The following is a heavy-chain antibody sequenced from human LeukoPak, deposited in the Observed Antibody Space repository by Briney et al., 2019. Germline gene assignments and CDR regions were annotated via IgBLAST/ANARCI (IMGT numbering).Heavy chain of an antibody. V-gene: IGHV3-53*01. J-gene: IGHJ6*02. D-gene: IGHD2-15*01. CDR1: GFTVSSNY. CDR2: IYSGGST. CDR3: ARGYCSGSSCFYYHGMDV. Sequence: PGGSLRLSCAASGFTVSSNYMSWVRQAPGKGLEWVSVIYSGGSTYYADSVKGRFTISRDNSKNTLYLQMNSLRAEDTAVYYCARGYCSGSSCFYYHGMDVWGQGTTVTVSS.